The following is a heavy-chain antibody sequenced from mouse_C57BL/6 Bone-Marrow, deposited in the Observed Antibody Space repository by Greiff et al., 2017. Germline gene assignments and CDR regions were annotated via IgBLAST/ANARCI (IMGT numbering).Heavy chain of an antibody. Sequence: EVKVVESGGGLVQPGGSLKLSCAASGFTFSDYGMAWVRQAPRKGPEWVAFISNLAYSIYYADTVTGRFTISRENAKNTLYLEMSSLRSDDTAMYYCARRRLTGYFDYWGQGTTLTVSS. CDR3: ARRRLTGYFDY. J-gene: IGHJ2*01. CDR2: ISNLAYSI. CDR1: GFTFSDYG. V-gene: IGHV5-15*01. D-gene: IGHD4-1*01.